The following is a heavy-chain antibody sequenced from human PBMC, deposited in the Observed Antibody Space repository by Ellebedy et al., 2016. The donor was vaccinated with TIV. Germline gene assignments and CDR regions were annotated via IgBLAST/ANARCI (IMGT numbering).Heavy chain of an antibody. D-gene: IGHD2-2*01. Sequence: ASVKVSXXASGYTFTGYYMHWVRQAPGQGLEWMGWINPNSGGTNYAQKFQGRVTMTRDTSISTAYMELSRLRSDDTAVYYCARGGIVVVPAATYYYYGMDVWGQGTTVTVSS. J-gene: IGHJ6*02. V-gene: IGHV1-2*02. CDR3: ARGGIVVVPAATYYYYGMDV. CDR2: INPNSGGT. CDR1: GYTFTGYY.